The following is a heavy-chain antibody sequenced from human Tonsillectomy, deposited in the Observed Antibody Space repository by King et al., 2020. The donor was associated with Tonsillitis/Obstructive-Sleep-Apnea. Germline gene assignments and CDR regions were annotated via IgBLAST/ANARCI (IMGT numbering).Heavy chain of an antibody. CDR2: TSYDGGKK. Sequence: VQLVESGGGVVQPGRSLRLSCAASGFIFSGHAMHWVRQAPGKGLEWVAVTSYDGGKKHYTDSVEGRFTISRDNSKNTLYLQMNSLSTGDTAVYYCARSTSAGSTIGAFDHRGKGSLVTVSS. CDR3: ARSTSAGSTIGAFDH. D-gene: IGHD6-6*01. V-gene: IGHV3-30*10. J-gene: IGHJ4*02. CDR1: GFIFSGHA.